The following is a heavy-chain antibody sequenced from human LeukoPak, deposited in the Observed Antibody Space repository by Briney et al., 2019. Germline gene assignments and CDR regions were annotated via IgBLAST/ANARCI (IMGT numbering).Heavy chain of an antibody. V-gene: IGHV4-31*03. J-gene: IGHJ3*02. CDR2: IYHSGNT. CDR1: GGSISSGGYY. D-gene: IGHD3-22*01. CDR3: ARDGISWGYYDSGTSPEHAFDI. Sequence: SSETLSLTCTVSGGSISSGGYYWSWIRQHPGKGLEWIGYIYHSGNTYYNPSLKSRVTISVDTSKNQFSLKLTSVTAADTAVYYCARDGISWGYYDSGTSPEHAFDIWGQGTVVTVSS.